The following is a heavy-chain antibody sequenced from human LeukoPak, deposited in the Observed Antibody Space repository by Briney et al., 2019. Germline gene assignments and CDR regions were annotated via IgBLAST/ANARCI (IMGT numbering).Heavy chain of an antibody. Sequence: GGSLEISCKGSGYSFTSYGIGWVRQVPGKGLEWMGIIYPGDSDTRYSPSFQGHVTISADKSISTAYLQWSSLKASHTAMYYCARQGNGDPPDYYYGMDVWGQGTTVTVSS. CDR1: GYSFTSYG. J-gene: IGHJ6*02. CDR2: IYPGDSDT. V-gene: IGHV5-51*01. D-gene: IGHD4-17*01. CDR3: ARQGNGDPPDYYYGMDV.